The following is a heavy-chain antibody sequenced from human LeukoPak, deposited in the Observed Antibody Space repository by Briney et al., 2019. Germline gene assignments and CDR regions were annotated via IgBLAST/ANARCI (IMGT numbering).Heavy chain of an antibody. Sequence: ASVKVSCKASGYTFTSYGISWVRQAPGQGLEWMGWISAYNGNTNYAQKFQGRVTMTTDTSTSTAYMELRSLRSDDTAVYYCARVNELRFLEWLYYYYYMDVWGKGTTVTVSS. J-gene: IGHJ6*03. CDR2: ISAYNGNT. D-gene: IGHD3-3*01. CDR1: GYTFTSYG. CDR3: ARVNELRFLEWLYYYYYMDV. V-gene: IGHV1-18*01.